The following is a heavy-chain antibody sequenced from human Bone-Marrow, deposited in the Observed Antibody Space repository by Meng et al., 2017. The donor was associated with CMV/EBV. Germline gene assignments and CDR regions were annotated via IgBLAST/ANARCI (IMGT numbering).Heavy chain of an antibody. Sequence: SETLSLTCTVSGYSISSGYYWGWIRQPPGKGLEWIGSIYHSGSTYYNPSLKSRVTISVDTSKNQFSLKLSSVTAADTAVYYCGRGNSKLLYYYYGMDVWPRDHGHRLL. CDR1: GYSISSGYY. D-gene: IGHD4-11*01. J-gene: IGHJ6*02. CDR3: GRGNSKLLYYYYGMDV. CDR2: IYHSGST. V-gene: IGHV4-38-2*02.